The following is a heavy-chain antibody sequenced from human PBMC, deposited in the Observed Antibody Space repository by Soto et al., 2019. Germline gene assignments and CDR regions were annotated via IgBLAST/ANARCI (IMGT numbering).Heavy chain of an antibody. Sequence: PGGFLRLSCAASGFTFSSYAMSWVRQAPGKGLEWVSAISGSGGSTYYADSVKGRFTISRDNSKNTLYLQMNSLRVEDTAVYYCARAEVSNYDFWSGYYWSVLDYWGQGTLVTVSS. D-gene: IGHD3-3*01. CDR3: ARAEVSNYDFWSGYYWSVLDY. J-gene: IGHJ4*02. CDR1: GFTFSSYA. V-gene: IGHV3-23*01. CDR2: ISGSGGST.